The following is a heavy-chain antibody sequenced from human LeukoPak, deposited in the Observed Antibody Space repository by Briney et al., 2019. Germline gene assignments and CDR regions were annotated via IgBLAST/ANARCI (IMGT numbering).Heavy chain of an antibody. CDR3: ARDEPPGYSSSWYIGGDAFDI. J-gene: IGHJ3*02. D-gene: IGHD6-13*01. V-gene: IGHV1-18*01. CDR2: ISAYNCNT. Sequence: ASVKVSCKASGYTFTSYGISWVRQAPGQGLEWMGWISAYNCNTNYAQKLQGRVTMTTDTSTSTAYMELRSLRSDDTAVYYCARDEPPGYSSSWYIGGDAFDIWGQGTMVTVSS. CDR1: GYTFTSYG.